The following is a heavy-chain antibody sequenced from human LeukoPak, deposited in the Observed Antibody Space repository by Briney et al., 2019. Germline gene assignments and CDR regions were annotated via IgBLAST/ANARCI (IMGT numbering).Heavy chain of an antibody. CDR1: GGSISSGGYY. J-gene: IGHJ4*02. CDR2: IYYSGST. D-gene: IGHD4-17*01. V-gene: IGHV4-31*03. CDR3: ARAPRATVFDY. Sequence: SETLSLTCTVSGGSISSGGYYWSWIRQHPGKGLEWIGYIYYSGSTYYYPSLKSRVTISVDTSKNQFSLKLSSVTAADTAVYYCARAPRATVFDYWGQGTLVTVSS.